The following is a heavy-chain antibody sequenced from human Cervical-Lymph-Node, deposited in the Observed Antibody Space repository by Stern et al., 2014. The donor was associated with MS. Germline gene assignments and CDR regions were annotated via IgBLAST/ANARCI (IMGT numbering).Heavy chain of an antibody. V-gene: IGHV1-69*01. D-gene: IGHD2-8*01. CDR2: IIPIFGKA. Sequence: VQLVESGPEVKKPGSSVKVSCKASGGTFNTYTISWVRQAPGQGLEWMGGIIPIFGKANYAQNFQGRVTITADESTSTAYMELSSLRSEDTAVYYCARELSQVLVYWGKGTLVTVSS. J-gene: IGHJ4*02. CDR3: ARELSQVLVY. CDR1: GGTFNTYT.